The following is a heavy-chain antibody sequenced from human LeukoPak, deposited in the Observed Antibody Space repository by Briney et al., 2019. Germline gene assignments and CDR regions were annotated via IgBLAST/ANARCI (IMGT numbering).Heavy chain of an antibody. D-gene: IGHD3-16*01. V-gene: IGHV4-59*12. CDR1: GRSISSYY. CDR2: IYYSGST. Sequence: SETLSLTCTVSGRSISSYYWSWIRQPPGKGLEWIGDIYYSGSTNYNPSLKSRVTISVGTSKNQFSLKLSYVTAADTAVYYCARGDYYYVLGYWGQRSMVADCS. J-gene: IGHJ4*02. CDR3: ARGDYYYVLGY.